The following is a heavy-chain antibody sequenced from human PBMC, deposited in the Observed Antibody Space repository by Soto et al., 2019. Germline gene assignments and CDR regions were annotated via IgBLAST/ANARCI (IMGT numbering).Heavy chain of an antibody. CDR2: ISAYNCNT. Sequence: QLVQSGAAVKKPGASVKVSCKASGYTFTSYGISWVRQAPVQGLEWMGWISAYNCNTNYAQKLQGRVTMTTDTSTSTAYMELRSMRSEDTAVYYCARDREDISGWYSSPDVDYWGQGTLVTVSS. D-gene: IGHD6-19*01. CDR1: GYTFTSYG. J-gene: IGHJ4*02. V-gene: IGHV1-18*01. CDR3: ARDREDISGWYSSPDVDY.